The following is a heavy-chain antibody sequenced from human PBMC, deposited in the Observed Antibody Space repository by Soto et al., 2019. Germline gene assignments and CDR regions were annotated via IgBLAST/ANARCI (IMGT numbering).Heavy chain of an antibody. Sequence: PGGSLRLSCAASGFHFSSYAMSWVRQAPGKGLEWVSAISGSGGSTYYADSVKGRFTISRDNSKNTLYLQMNSLRAEDTAVYYCARGSDGSGASNWFDPWGQGTLVTVSS. V-gene: IGHV3-23*01. CDR2: ISGSGGST. CDR1: GFHFSSYA. CDR3: ARGSDGSGASNWFDP. J-gene: IGHJ5*02. D-gene: IGHD3-22*01.